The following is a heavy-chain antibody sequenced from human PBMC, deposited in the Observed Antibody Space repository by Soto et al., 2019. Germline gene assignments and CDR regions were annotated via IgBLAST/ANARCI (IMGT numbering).Heavy chain of an antibody. CDR2: IYSSGTT. D-gene: IGHD3-10*01. J-gene: IGHJ4*02. Sequence: QVRLQESGPGLVKPSQTLSLTCTVSGGSITSGGHYWTWIRQHPGKGLEWIGYIYSSGTTQFNPSLTSRLSMAVDTSLTQFSLSLSSVTAADTAVYYCARDFTSYYHFASWGQGILGTVSS. CDR3: ARDFTSYYHFAS. V-gene: IGHV4-31*03. CDR1: GGSITSGGHY.